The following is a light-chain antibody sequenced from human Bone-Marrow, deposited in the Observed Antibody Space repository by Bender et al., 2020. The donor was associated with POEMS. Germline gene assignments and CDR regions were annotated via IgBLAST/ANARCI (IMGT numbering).Light chain of an antibody. J-gene: IGLJ2*01. CDR1: ASDRGTTP. Sequence: QSVLTQTPSVSGAPGQRVTISCSRSASDRGTTPINWYQHLPGTAPKLIIYNSDQRPSGVPDRFSGSMSGTSASLAISGLHSEDEADYYCVAWDDTLNGWVFGGGTKLTVL. CDR3: VAWDDTLNGWV. CDR2: NSD. V-gene: IGLV1-44*01.